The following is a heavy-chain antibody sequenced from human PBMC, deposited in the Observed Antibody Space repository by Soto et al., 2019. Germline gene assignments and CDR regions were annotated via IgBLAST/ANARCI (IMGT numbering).Heavy chain of an antibody. CDR1: GFTFSDYY. D-gene: IGHD2-2*01. CDR3: ARVKRGYQLLIED. CDR2: ISNSDSPV. V-gene: IGHV3-11*01. J-gene: IGHJ4*02. Sequence: GGSLRLSCAASGFTFSDYYMSWVRQAPGKGLEWVSYISNSDSPVYYADSVKGRFTISRDNAQNSLYLQMNSLRAEDTAVYYCARVKRGYQLLIEDWGQGTLVTVS.